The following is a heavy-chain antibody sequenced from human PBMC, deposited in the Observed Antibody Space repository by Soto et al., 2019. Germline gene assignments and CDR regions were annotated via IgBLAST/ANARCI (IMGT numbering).Heavy chain of an antibody. D-gene: IGHD3-10*01. V-gene: IGHV4-31*03. Sequence: SETLSLTCTVSGGSISSGGYYWSWIRQHPGKGLEWIGYIYYSGSTYYNPSLKSRVTISVDTSKNQFSLKLSSVTAADTAVYYCARVPYYGSGSYYNLNWFDPWGQGTLVTVSS. CDR1: GGSISSGGYY. CDR3: ARVPYYGSGSYYNLNWFDP. J-gene: IGHJ5*02. CDR2: IYYSGST.